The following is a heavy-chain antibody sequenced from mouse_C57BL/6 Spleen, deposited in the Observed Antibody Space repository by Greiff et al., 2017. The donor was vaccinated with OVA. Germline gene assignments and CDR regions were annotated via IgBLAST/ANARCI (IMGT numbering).Heavy chain of an antibody. CDR1: GFTFSDYG. CDR2: ISSGSSTI. Sequence: EVHLVESGGGLVKPGGSLKLSCAASGFTFSDYGMHWVRQAPEKGLEWVAYISSGSSTIYYADTVKGRFTISRDNAKNTLFLQMTSLRSEDTAMYYCARQLGRDYAMDYWGQGTSVTVSS. J-gene: IGHJ4*01. CDR3: ARQLGRDYAMDY. D-gene: IGHD4-1*02. V-gene: IGHV5-17*01.